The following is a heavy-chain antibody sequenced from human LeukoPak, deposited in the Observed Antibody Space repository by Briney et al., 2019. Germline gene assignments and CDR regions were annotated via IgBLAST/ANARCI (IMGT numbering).Heavy chain of an antibody. Sequence: ASVKVSCEASGYTFTSYDINWVRQATGQGLEWMGWMNPNSGNTGYAQKFQGRVTMTRNTSISTAYMELSSLRSEDTAVYYCARARGYYGSGSYYASDYYYYMDVWGKGTTVTISS. J-gene: IGHJ6*03. CDR3: ARARGYYGSGSYYASDYYYYMDV. V-gene: IGHV1-8*01. CDR1: GYTFTSYD. CDR2: MNPNSGNT. D-gene: IGHD3-10*01.